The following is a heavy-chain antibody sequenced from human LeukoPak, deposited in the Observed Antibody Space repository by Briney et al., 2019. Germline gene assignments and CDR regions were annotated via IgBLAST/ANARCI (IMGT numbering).Heavy chain of an antibody. V-gene: IGHV3-9*01. Sequence: GGSLRLSCAASGFTFDDYTMHWVRQAPGKGLEWVSGISWNSGSICYADSVKGRFTISRDNARNSLYLQMNSLRAEDTALYYCAKAWLMGIAAAGHDAFDIWGQGTMVTVSS. CDR3: AKAWLMGIAAAGHDAFDI. J-gene: IGHJ3*02. CDR2: ISWNSGSI. D-gene: IGHD6-13*01. CDR1: GFTFDDYT.